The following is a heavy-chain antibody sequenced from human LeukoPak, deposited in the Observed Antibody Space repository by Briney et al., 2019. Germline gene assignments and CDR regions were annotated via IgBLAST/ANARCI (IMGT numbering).Heavy chain of an antibody. J-gene: IGHJ4*02. CDR1: GYSISSGYY. CDR2: IYHSGST. Sequence: PSETLSLTCTVSGYSISSGYYWGWIRQPPGKGLEWIGSIYHSGSTYYNPSLKSRVTISVDTSKNQFSLKLSSVTAADTAVYYCATPGMAAAGETFDYWGQGTLVTVSS. D-gene: IGHD6-13*01. CDR3: ATPGMAAAGETFDY. V-gene: IGHV4-38-2*02.